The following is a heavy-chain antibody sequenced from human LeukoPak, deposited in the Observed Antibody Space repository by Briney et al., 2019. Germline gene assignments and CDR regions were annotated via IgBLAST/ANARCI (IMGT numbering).Heavy chain of an antibody. CDR3: AKDGSGSLADAFDI. CDR1: GFTFSSYA. D-gene: IGHD3-10*01. V-gene: IGHV3-23*01. J-gene: IGHJ3*02. CDR2: ISGSGDST. Sequence: QPGGSLRLSCAASGFTFSSYAMTWVRQAPGKGREGVSAISGSGDSTYYTDSVKGRFTISRDNSRNTLYLQIYSLRAEDTAVYFCAKDGSGSLADAFDIWGQGTMVTVSS.